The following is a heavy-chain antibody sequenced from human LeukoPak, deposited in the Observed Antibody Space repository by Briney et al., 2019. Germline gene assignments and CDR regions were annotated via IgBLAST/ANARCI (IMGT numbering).Heavy chain of an antibody. D-gene: IGHD4-23*01. CDR3: AKGRVAYGGAGDY. CDR1: GFTFSSYA. V-gene: IGHV3-23*01. J-gene: IGHJ4*02. CDR2: ISGSGNST. Sequence: GGSLRLSCAASGFTFSSYAMTWVRQAPGKGLEWVSAISGSGNSTYYAASVKGRFTISRDNSKNTLYLQMDSLRAEDTAVYYCAKGRVAYGGAGDYWGQGTLVTVSS.